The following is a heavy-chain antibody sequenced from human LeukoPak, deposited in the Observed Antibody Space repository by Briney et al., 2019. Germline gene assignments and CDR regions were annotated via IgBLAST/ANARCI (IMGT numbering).Heavy chain of an antibody. CDR2: ISIYNGNT. D-gene: IGHD1-26*01. CDR3: ARDRSGTYYAY. J-gene: IGHJ4*02. Sequence: GASVKVSCKASGYTFTSYGINWVRQAPGQGLEWMGWISIYNGNTNYAQNFQGRVAMTTDTSTSTAYMELRSLRSDDTAVYYCARDRSGTYYAYWGQGTLVTVSS. CDR1: GYTFTSYG. V-gene: IGHV1-18*01.